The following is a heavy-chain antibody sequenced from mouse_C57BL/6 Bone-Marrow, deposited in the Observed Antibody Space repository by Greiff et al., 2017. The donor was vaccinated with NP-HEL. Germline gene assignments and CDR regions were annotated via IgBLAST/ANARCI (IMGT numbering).Heavy chain of an antibody. CDR2: ISNGGGST. CDR3: ARHEDYPEDYSAWFAY. Sequence: EVQLVESGGGLVQPGGSLKLSCAASGFTFSDYYMYWVRQTPEKRLEWVAYISNGGGSTYYPDTVKGRSTIYRDNAKNTLDLQRSRLKSEDTARYYFARHEDYPEDYSAWFAYWGQGTLVTVSA. CDR1: GFTFSDYY. D-gene: IGHD1-1*01. V-gene: IGHV5-12*01. J-gene: IGHJ3*01.